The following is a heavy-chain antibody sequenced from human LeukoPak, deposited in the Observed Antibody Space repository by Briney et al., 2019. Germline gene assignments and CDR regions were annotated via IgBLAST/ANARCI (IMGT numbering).Heavy chain of an antibody. D-gene: IGHD6-25*01. Sequence: PGGSLSLSCAASGFTVSSNYMSWVRQAPGKGLEWVSVIYRGGSTYYAPSLKGRFTISRDNSKNTLYVQMNSLTAADTAVYYCAGSTSGHNWFGPWGQGNLVTVSS. V-gene: IGHV3-53*01. CDR1: GFTVSSNY. CDR3: AGSTSGHNWFGP. J-gene: IGHJ5*02. CDR2: IYRGGST.